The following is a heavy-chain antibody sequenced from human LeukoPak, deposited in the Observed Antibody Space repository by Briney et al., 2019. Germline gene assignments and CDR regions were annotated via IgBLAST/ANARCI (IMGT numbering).Heavy chain of an antibody. CDR1: GGSLRSFSYF. Sequence: SETLSLTCSVSGGSLRSFSYFWGWIRLPPGKGLEWIGSVSNSGSIYYNPSLDSRASISMDTTKNEVYLKLNYVTAADTAVYYCARDESGYCSGGSCPPRYYYYGMDVWGQGTTVTVSS. CDR2: VSNSGSI. J-gene: IGHJ6*02. V-gene: IGHV4-39*07. D-gene: IGHD2-15*01. CDR3: ARDESGYCSGGSCPPRYYYYGMDV.